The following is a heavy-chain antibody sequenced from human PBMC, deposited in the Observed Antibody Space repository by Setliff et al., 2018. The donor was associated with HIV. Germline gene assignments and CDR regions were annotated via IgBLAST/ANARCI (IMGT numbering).Heavy chain of an antibody. V-gene: IGHV4-59*06. J-gene: IGHJ4*02. Sequence: SETLSLTCTVSGGSISSYYWSWIRQHPGKGLEWIGYIYHSGSTYYNPSLKSRVTISVDTSKNQFSLNLSSVTAADTAVYYCARMPAGPRVYGDYVFDYWGQGTLVTVSS. CDR1: GGSISSYY. CDR3: ARMPAGPRVYGDYVFDY. D-gene: IGHD4-17*01. CDR2: IYHSGST.